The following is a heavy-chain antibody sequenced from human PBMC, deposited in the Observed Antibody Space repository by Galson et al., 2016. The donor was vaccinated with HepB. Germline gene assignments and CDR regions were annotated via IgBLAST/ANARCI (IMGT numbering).Heavy chain of an antibody. V-gene: IGHV3-7*01. CDR1: GFTFSSYW. CDR3: ARGWRTYYRYFEH. Sequence: SLRLSCAGSGFTFSSYWMTWVRQAPGKGLEWVANINRDGSVTHYVDSVGGRFTISRDNAKNSLFLQMNSLRVEDTAVYYCARGWRTYYRYFEHWGQGALVSVSS. D-gene: IGHD1-26*01. CDR2: INRDGSVT. J-gene: IGHJ1*01.